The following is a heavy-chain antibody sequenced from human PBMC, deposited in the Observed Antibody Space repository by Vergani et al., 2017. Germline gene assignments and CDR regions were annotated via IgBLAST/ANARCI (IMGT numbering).Heavy chain of an antibody. CDR1: GFTFGDYA. V-gene: IGHV3-49*05. D-gene: IGHD3-3*01. Sequence: EVQLVESGGGLVKPGRSLRLSCTASGFTFGDYAMSWFRQAPGKGLEWVGFIRSKAYGGTTEYAASVKGRFTISRDDSKSIAYLQMNSLKTEVTAVYYCTRDVRDFGDLYYYYYYMDVWGKGTTVTVSS. CDR2: IRSKAYGGTT. CDR3: TRDVRDFGDLYYYYYYMDV. J-gene: IGHJ6*03.